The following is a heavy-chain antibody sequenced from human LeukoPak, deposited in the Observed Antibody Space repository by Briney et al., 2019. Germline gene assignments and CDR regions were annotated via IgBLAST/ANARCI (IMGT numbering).Heavy chain of an antibody. V-gene: IGHV3-33*06. CDR2: ISYGETEK. D-gene: IGHD2-15*01. Sequence: PGRSLRLSCAASGFTFSNYGMHWVRQPPGKGLEWVAFISYGETEKQYADSVKGRFAISRDDSKNTLFLQMNSLRDEDTAIYYCAKVHGWGRQLGYYFDYWGQGTLVTVSS. CDR1: GFTFSNYG. CDR3: AKVHGWGRQLGYYFDY. J-gene: IGHJ4*02.